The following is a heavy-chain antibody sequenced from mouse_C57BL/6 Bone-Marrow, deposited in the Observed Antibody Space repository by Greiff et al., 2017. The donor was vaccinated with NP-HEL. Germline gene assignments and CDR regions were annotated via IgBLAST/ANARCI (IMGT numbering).Heavy chain of an antibody. Sequence: VQLQQSGAELVRPGASVKLSCTASGFNIKDDYMHWVKQRPEKGLEWIGWIDPENGDTEYASKFQGKATITADTSSNTAYLQLSSLTSEDTAVYYCTTKISMDYWGQGTSVTVS. CDR1: GFNIKDDY. J-gene: IGHJ4*01. CDR2: IDPENGDT. CDR3: TTKISMDY. V-gene: IGHV14-4*01.